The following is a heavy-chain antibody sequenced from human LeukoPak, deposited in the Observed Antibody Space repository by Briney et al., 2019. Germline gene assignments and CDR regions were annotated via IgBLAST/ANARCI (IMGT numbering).Heavy chain of an antibody. CDR1: GFTFSSYA. V-gene: IGHV3-23*01. Sequence: GSLRLSCAASGFTFSSYAMSWVRQAPGKGLEWVSAISGSGGSTYYADSVKGRFTISRDNSKNTLYLQMNSLRAEDTAVYYCASRITMIVVVKEHYWGQGTLVTVSS. D-gene: IGHD3-22*01. J-gene: IGHJ4*02. CDR3: ASRITMIVVVKEHY. CDR2: ISGSGGST.